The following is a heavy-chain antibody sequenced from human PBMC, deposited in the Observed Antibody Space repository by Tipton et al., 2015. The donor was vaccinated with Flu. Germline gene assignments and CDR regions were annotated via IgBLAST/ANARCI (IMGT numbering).Heavy chain of an antibody. V-gene: IGHV4-59*01. J-gene: IGHJ4*02. CDR2: IYYSGST. CDR1: GGSISSYY. D-gene: IGHD6-19*01. Sequence: TLSLTCTVSGGSISSYYWSWIRQPPGKGLEWIGYIYYSGSTNYNPSLKSRVTISVDTSKNQFSLKLSSVTAADTAVYYCARASPHWLTSHDFFDNWGQGPLVTVSS. CDR3: ARASPHWLTSHDFFDN.